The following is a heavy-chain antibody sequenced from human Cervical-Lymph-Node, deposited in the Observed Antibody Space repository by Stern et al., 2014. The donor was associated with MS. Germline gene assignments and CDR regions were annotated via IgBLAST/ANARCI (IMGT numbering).Heavy chain of an antibody. CDR1: GYSFTGYY. CDR3: ARQYCNGGKCHSSAYNFNGMDV. V-gene: IGHV1-2*06. Sequence: QDQLVQSGAEVKKPGASVKVSCKASGYSFTGYYIHWVRRAPGQGLEWMGRIDPNRGGANYAQRFQGGVTLTRDTSISAAYMELSSLRSDDTAIYYCARQYCNGGKCHSSAYNFNGMDVWGQGTTVTVSS. J-gene: IGHJ6*02. CDR2: IDPNRGGA. D-gene: IGHD2-15*01.